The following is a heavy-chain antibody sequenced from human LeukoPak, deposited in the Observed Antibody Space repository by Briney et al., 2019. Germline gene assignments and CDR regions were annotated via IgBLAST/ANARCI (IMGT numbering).Heavy chain of an antibody. J-gene: IGHJ4*02. CDR1: GGSISSSSYY. CDR2: IYYSGST. V-gene: IGHV4-39*01. CDR3: ARRDYYDSSGYYYREYYFDY. D-gene: IGHD3-22*01. Sequence: SETLSLTCTVSGGSISSSSYYWGWIRQPPGKGLEWIGSIYYSGSTYYNPSLKSRVTISVDTSKNQFSLKLSSVTAADTAVYYCARRDYYDSSGYYYREYYFDYWGQGTLVTVSS.